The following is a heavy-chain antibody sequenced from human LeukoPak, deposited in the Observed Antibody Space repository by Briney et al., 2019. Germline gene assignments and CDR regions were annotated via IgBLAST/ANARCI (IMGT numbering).Heavy chain of an antibody. V-gene: IGHV1-18*01. Sequence: ASVKVSCKAPGYTFTSYGISWVRQAPGQGLEWMGWISGYNGNRNYAQKFQGRVTMTTDTSTTTAYMELRSLTSDDTAVYYCARAPVAVAGAAVWYWGQGTLVTVSS. CDR1: GYTFTSYG. D-gene: IGHD6-19*01. CDR3: ARAPVAVAGAAVWY. J-gene: IGHJ4*02. CDR2: ISGYNGNR.